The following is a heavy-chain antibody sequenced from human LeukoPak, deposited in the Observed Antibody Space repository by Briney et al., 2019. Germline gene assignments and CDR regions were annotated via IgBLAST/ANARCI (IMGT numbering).Heavy chain of an antibody. CDR3: AGGVDYVWGSYRLTDLYYFDY. Sequence: SVKVSCKASGGTSSSYAISWVRQAPGQGLEWMGGIIPIFGTANYAQKFQGRVTITADESTSTAYMELSSLRSEDTAVYYCAGGVDYVWGSYRLTDLYYFDYWGQGTLVTVSS. D-gene: IGHD3-16*02. V-gene: IGHV1-69*13. CDR1: GGTSSSYA. J-gene: IGHJ4*02. CDR2: IIPIFGTA.